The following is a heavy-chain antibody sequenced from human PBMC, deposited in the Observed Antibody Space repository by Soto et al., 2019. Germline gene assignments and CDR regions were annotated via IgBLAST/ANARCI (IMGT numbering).Heavy chain of an antibody. CDR1: GFTFSSYA. CDR3: AKVARLVEFDS. V-gene: IGHV3-23*01. D-gene: IGHD6-6*01. CDR2: ISASIGST. J-gene: IGHJ4*02. Sequence: PGGSLRLSCAASGFTFSSYAMSWVRQAPGKGLEWVSAISASIGSTYYADSVKGRFTISRDNSKNALYLQMNSLRADDTAIYFCAKVARLVEFDSWGQGTLVTVSS.